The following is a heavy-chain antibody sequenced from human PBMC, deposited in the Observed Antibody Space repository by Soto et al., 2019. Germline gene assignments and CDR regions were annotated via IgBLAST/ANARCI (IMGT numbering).Heavy chain of an antibody. CDR2: ISYDGSNK. CDR3: AKVYSNYGGGDY. Sequence: QVQLVESGGGVVQPGRSLRLSCAASGFTFSSYGMHWVRQAPGKGLEWVAVISYDGSNKYYADSVKGRFTISRDNSKNPLYLQMNSLRAEDTAVYYCAKVYSNYGGGDYWGQGTLVTVSS. CDR1: GFTFSSYG. V-gene: IGHV3-30*18. D-gene: IGHD4-4*01. J-gene: IGHJ4*02.